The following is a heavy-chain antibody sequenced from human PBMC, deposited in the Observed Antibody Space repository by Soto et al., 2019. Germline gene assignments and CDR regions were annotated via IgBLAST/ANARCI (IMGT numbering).Heavy chain of an antibody. CDR2: IKQDGREK. Sequence: EVQLVESGGGLVQPGGSLRLSCAASGFTFSTYSMSWVRQAPGKGLEWVANIKQDGREKYYVDYVKGRFTISRDNAKNSLYLQMNSLRADETAVYYCASEWGYGCMDVWCQGTTVTVAS. D-gene: IGHD5-18*01. CDR1: GFTFSTYS. J-gene: IGHJ6*02. CDR3: ASEWGYGCMDV. V-gene: IGHV3-7*01.